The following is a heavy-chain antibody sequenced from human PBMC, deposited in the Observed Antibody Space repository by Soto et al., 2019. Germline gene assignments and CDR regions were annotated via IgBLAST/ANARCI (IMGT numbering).Heavy chain of an antibody. V-gene: IGHV4-4*02. J-gene: IGHJ4*02. CDR3: ARREDSSGWHPGSYFDY. CDR2: IYHSGSI. CDR1: GASISSSYW. D-gene: IGHD6-19*01. Sequence: QVLLQESGPGLVKPSGTLSLSCAVSGASISSSYWWTWVRQPPGKGLEWIGEIYHSGSINYNPSLKSRFTMSVDKSRNQFSLKLSSVTAADTAVYFCARREDSSGWHPGSYFDYWGQGTLVTVSS.